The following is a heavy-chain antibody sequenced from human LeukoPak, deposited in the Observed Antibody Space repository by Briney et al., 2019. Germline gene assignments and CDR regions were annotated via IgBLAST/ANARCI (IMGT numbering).Heavy chain of an antibody. CDR2: INPNSGGT. J-gene: IGHJ4*02. D-gene: IGHD3-10*01. Sequence: GASVKVSCKASGYTFTGYYMHWVRQAPGQGLEWMGWINPNSGGTNYAQKFQGRVTMTRDTSISTAYMELSRLRSDDTAVYYCARETYYYGSGSYYFFDYWGQGTLVTVSS. CDR3: ARETYYYGSGSYYFFDY. V-gene: IGHV1-2*02. CDR1: GYTFTGYY.